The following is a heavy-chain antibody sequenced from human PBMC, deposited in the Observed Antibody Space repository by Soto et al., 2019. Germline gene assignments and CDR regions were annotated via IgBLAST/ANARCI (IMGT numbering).Heavy chain of an antibody. CDR2: IYYTGTT. J-gene: IGHJ5*02. CDR1: GGSISAGDYY. Sequence: QVQLQESGPGLMKPSQTLSLTCTVSGGSISAGDYYWNWIRQPPGKGLEWIGYIYYTGTTKYNPSLKSRATLSVDTSKNRFSLNLTSVTAADSAVYYCARGDWFHPWGPGTLVTVSS. V-gene: IGHV4-30-4*01. CDR3: ARGDWFHP.